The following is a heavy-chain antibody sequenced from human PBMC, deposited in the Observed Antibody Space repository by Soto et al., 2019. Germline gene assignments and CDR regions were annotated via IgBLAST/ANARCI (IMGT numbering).Heavy chain of an antibody. CDR2: IYHSGST. J-gene: IGHJ3*02. Sequence: TLSLPCAVSGGSISSGGYSWSWIRQPPGKGLEWIGYIYHSGSTYYNPSLKSRVTISVDRSKNQFSLKLSSVTAADTAVYYCARGLETYYYDKGRAFDIWGQGTMVTVSS. V-gene: IGHV4-30-2*01. D-gene: IGHD3-22*01. CDR1: GGSISSGGYS. CDR3: ARGLETYYYDKGRAFDI.